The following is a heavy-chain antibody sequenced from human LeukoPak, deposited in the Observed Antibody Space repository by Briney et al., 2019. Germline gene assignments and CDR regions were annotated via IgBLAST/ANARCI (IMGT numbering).Heavy chain of an antibody. CDR2: IRYDGSNK. CDR3: ARDGSDSTGYYYAL. CDR1: GFTFISYG. D-gene: IGHD3-22*01. J-gene: IGHJ4*02. V-gene: IGHV3-30*02. Sequence: GGSLRLSCAASGFTFISYGMYWVRQAPGKGLESVAFIRYDGSNKYYADSVKGRFTVSRDNSKNTLYLQMKSLRAEDTAVYYCARDGSDSTGYYYALWGQGTLVTVSS.